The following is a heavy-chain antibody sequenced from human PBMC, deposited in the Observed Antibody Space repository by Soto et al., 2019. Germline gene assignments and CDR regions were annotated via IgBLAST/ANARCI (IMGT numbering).Heavy chain of an antibody. V-gene: IGHV1-69*02. CDR2: INPIVSMS. CDR1: GDTFSFYT. J-gene: IGHJ4*02. Sequence: QVQLVQSGTEVKKPGSSVKVSCKASGDTFSFYTINWVRQAPGLGLEWVGRINPIVSMSNYAQKFQGRVSMTADKPTSTPYMELRSLRSDDTAMYFCAASYGAGYRAFDYWGQGALVIVSS. D-gene: IGHD3-10*01. CDR3: AASYGAGYRAFDY.